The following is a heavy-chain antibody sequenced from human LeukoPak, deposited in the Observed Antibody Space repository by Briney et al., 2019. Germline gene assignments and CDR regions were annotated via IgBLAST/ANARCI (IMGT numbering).Heavy chain of an antibody. CDR3: ARTLGYCSSTSCRYWYFDL. D-gene: IGHD2-2*01. CDR1: GFTFSSYW. CDR2: INSDGSST. Sequence: GGSLRLSCAASGFTFSSYWMHWVRQAPGKGLVWVSRINSDGSSTSYADSVKGRFTISRDNAKNTLYLQMNSLRAEDTAVYYCARTLGYCSSTSCRYWYFDLWGRGTLVTVSS. J-gene: IGHJ2*01. V-gene: IGHV3-74*01.